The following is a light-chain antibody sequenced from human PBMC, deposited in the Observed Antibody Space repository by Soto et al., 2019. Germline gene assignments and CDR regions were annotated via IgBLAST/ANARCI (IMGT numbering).Light chain of an antibody. V-gene: IGKV3-20*01. CDR3: QQYDTSAT. J-gene: IGKJ2*01. CDR2: GAS. CDR1: RSVSASY. Sequence: EIVLTQSPGTLSLSPGERATLSCRASRSVSASYLAWYQQKPGQAPRLLIYGASSRATGFPDRFSGSGSGTDFTLTISRLEPEDSAVYYCQQYDTSATFGHGTKLEI.